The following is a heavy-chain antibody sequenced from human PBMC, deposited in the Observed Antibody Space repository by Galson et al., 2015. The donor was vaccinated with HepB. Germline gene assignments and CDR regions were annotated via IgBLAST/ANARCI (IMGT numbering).Heavy chain of an antibody. V-gene: IGHV3-74*01. CDR2: INSDGSST. Sequence: SLRLSCAASGFTFSSYWMHWVRQVPGQGLVWVSRINSDGSSTSYADSVKGRFTISRDNAKNTLYLQMNSLRAEDTAVYYCARDPVAYYYDSSGYYPNWFDPWGQGTLVTVSS. CDR3: ARDPVAYYYDSSGYYPNWFDP. CDR1: GFTFSSYW. J-gene: IGHJ5*02. D-gene: IGHD3-22*01.